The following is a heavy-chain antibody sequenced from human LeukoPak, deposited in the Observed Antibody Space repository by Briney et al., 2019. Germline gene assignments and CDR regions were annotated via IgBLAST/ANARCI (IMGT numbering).Heavy chain of an antibody. CDR1: GFTVSSNY. CDR2: IYSGGST. V-gene: IGHV3-53*01. D-gene: IGHD3-22*01. Sequence: PGGSLRLSCAVSGFTVSSNYMSWVRQAPGKGLEWVSVIYSGGSTYYADSVKGRFTISRDNSKNTLYLQMNSLRAEDTAVYYCARRNYYYDSSGYLDYWGQGTLVTVSS. CDR3: ARRNYYYDSSGYLDY. J-gene: IGHJ4*02.